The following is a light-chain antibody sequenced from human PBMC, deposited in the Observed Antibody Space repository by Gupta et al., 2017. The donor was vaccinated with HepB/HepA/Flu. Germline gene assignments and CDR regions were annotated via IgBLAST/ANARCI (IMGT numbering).Light chain of an antibody. V-gene: IGKV3-20*01. J-gene: IGKJ1*01. CDR1: QSVSSSY. Sequence: EIVLTQPPGTLSLSPGERATLSCRASQSVSSSYLAWYQQKPGQAPRLLIYGASSRATGIPDRFSGSGSGTDFTLTISRLEPEDFAVYYCQQYGSSPRTFGRGTKVEIK. CDR2: GAS. CDR3: QQYGSSPRT.